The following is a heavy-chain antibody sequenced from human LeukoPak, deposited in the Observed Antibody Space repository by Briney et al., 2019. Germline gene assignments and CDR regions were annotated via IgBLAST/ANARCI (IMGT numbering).Heavy chain of an antibody. Sequence: GGSLRLSCAASGFTVSSSYMSWVRQAPGKGLEWVSSISSSSSYMYSADSVEGRFTISRDNAKNSLYLHMNSLRVEDTAVYYCARDRALDYWGQGTLVTVSS. CDR3: ARDRALDY. CDR1: GFTVSSSY. J-gene: IGHJ4*02. D-gene: IGHD3-16*02. V-gene: IGHV3-21*01. CDR2: ISSSSSYM.